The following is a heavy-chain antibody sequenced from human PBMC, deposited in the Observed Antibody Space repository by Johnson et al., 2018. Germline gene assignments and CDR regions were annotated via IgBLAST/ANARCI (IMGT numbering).Heavy chain of an antibody. Sequence: QVQLQESGPGLVKPSETLSLTCTVSGGSISSYYWSWIRQPPGKGLEWIGYIFYSGSPNYNPSLKSRVTVSVDTSKNQFSLRLSSVTAADTAVYHCARGSRITMIVNHAFDIWGQGTIVTVSS. CDR2: IFYSGSP. CDR1: GGSISSYY. D-gene: IGHD3-22*01. V-gene: IGHV4-59*01. CDR3: ARGSRITMIVNHAFDI. J-gene: IGHJ3*02.